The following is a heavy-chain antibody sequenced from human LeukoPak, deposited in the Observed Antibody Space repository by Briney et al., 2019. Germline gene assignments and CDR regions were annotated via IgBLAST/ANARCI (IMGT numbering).Heavy chain of an antibody. V-gene: IGHV1-2*02. J-gene: IGHJ3*02. D-gene: IGHD3-22*01. CDR2: INPNSGVT. Sequence: ASVKVSCKASGYTFTDDYVHWVRQAPGQGLEWMGWINPNSGVTNYAQKFQGRVTMTRDTSISTAYMELSRLRSDDTAVYYCARYTYYYDSSGDLDAFDIWGQGTMVTVSS. CDR1: GYTFTDDY. CDR3: ARYTYYYDSSGDLDAFDI.